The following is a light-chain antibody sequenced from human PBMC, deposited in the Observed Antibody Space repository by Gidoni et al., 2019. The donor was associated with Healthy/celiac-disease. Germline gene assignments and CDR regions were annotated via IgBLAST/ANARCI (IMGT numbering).Light chain of an antibody. J-gene: IGKJ1*01. CDR2: AAS. Sequence: IQMTQSPSSLSASVGYRVTITCRESQSISSYLNWYQQKPGKAPKLLIYAASSLQSGVTSRFSGSGSGTDFTLTSSSLQPEEFATYYCQQSYSTPWTFGQGTKVEIK. V-gene: IGKV1-39*01. CDR1: QSISSY. CDR3: QQSYSTPWT.